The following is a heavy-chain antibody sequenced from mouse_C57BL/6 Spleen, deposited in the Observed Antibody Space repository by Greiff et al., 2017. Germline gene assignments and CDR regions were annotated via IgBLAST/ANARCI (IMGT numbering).Heavy chain of an antibody. V-gene: IGHV3-5*01. Sequence: EVKLEESGPGLVKPSQTVFLTCTVTGISITTGNYRWSWIRQFPGNKLEWIGYIYYSGTISYNPSLTSRTTITRDTPKNQFFLEMNSLTAEDTATYYCARYGNYDAMDYWGQGTSVTVSS. CDR1: GISITTGNYR. D-gene: IGHD2-1*01. J-gene: IGHJ4*01. CDR2: IYYSGTI. CDR3: ARYGNYDAMDY.